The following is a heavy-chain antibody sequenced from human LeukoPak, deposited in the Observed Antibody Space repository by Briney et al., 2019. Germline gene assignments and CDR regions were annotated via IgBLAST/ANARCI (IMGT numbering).Heavy chain of an antibody. CDR2: INHSGST. CDR3: ARVFSGRVSVTTVTTRGYFDL. J-gene: IGHJ2*01. CDR1: GGSFSGYY. Sequence: PSETLSLTCAVYGGSFSGYYWSWIRQPPEKGLEWIGQINHSGSTNYSPSLKSRVTISVDTSKNQFSLKLSSVTAADTAVYYCARVFSGRVSVTTVTTRGYFDLWGRGTLVTVSS. V-gene: IGHV4-34*01. D-gene: IGHD4-17*01.